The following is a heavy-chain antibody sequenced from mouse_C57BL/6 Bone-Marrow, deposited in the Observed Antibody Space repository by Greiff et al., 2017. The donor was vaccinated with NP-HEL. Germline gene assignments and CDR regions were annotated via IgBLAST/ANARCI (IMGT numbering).Heavy chain of an antibody. CDR3: ARSRQRRRQAWFAY. Sequence: VQLQQSGPELVKPGASVKMSCKASGYTFTDYNMHWVKQSHGKSLEWIGYINPNNGGTSYNQKFKGKATLTVNKSSSTAYMELRSLTSEDSAVYYCARSRQRRRQAWFAYWGQGTLVTVSA. J-gene: IGHJ3*01. CDR1: GYTFTDYN. CDR2: INPNNGGT. V-gene: IGHV1-22*01. D-gene: IGHD3-2*02.